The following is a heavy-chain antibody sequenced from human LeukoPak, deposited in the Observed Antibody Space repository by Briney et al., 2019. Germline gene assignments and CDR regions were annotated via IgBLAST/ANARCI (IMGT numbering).Heavy chain of an antibody. CDR3: ARDPSKQQVANWFDP. Sequence: GASVKVSCKASGYTFTGYYMHWVRQAPGQGLEWMGWINPNSGDTKYAQNFQGRVTMTRDTSISTAYMELSRLRSDDTAVYYCARDPSKQQVANWFDPWGQGTLVTVSS. V-gene: IGHV1-2*02. CDR1: GYTFTGYY. D-gene: IGHD6-13*01. CDR2: INPNSGDT. J-gene: IGHJ5*02.